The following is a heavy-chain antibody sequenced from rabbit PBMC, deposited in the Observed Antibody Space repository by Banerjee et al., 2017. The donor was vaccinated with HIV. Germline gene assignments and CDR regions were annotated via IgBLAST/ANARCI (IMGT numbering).Heavy chain of an antibody. V-gene: IGHV1S45*01. CDR1: GIDFSSNYW. J-gene: IGHJ4*01. D-gene: IGHD7-1*01. CDR3: ARGADYAGYGFAL. Sequence: QQQLEESGGGLVKPEGSLTLTCTASGIDFSSNYWICWVRQAPGKGLEWIGCIYTGDGSPYYASWAKGRFTISKASSTTVTLQMTSLTAADAATYFCARGADYAGYGFALWGPGTLVTVS. CDR2: IYTGDGSP.